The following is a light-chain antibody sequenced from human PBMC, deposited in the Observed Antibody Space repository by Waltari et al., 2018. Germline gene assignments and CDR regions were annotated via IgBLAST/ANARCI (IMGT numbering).Light chain of an antibody. J-gene: IGKJ1*01. CDR1: QSVTRT. Sequence: TVLTQSPGTLPLSPGERSPPSSRPRQSVTRTLAWYRQKPGQAPRLLIYGASNRATGIPNRFRGSGAETDFSLTSSRREPEDFAVYYCQNYLRLPATFGQGTKVEIK. CDR2: GAS. V-gene: IGKV3-20*01. CDR3: QNYLRLPAT.